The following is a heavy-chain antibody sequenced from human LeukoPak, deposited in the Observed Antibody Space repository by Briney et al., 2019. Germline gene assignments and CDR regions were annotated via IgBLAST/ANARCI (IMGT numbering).Heavy chain of an antibody. D-gene: IGHD2-21*02. Sequence: PGGSLRLSCAASGFTFSSYWMSVVRQAPGKGLEWVANIKEDGREKFYVDSVKGRFTISRDNAKNSLYLQMNSLRAEDTAVYYCARGGIVVVTDPYWYFDLWGRGTLVTVSS. CDR1: GFTFSSYW. CDR2: IKEDGREK. J-gene: IGHJ2*01. V-gene: IGHV3-7*05. CDR3: ARGGIVVVTDPYWYFDL.